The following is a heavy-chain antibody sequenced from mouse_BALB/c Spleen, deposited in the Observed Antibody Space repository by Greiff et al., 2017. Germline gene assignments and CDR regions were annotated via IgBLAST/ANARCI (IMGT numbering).Heavy chain of an antibody. V-gene: IGHV2-9*02. Sequence: VQLVESGPGLVAPSQSLSITCTVSGFSLTSYGVHWVRQPPGKGLEWLGVIWAGGSTNYNSALMSRLSISKDNSKSQVFLKMNSLQTDDTAMYYCANYYGSSYAMDYWGQGTSVTVSS. CDR3: ANYYGSSYAMDY. D-gene: IGHD1-1*01. CDR1: GFSLTSYG. CDR2: IWAGGST. J-gene: IGHJ4*01.